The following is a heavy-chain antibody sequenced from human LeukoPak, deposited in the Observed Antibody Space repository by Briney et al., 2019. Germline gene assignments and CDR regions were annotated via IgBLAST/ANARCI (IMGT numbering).Heavy chain of an antibody. CDR3: ARDLNNYYDSSGDY. CDR2: ISYDGSNK. V-gene: IGHV3-30-3*01. J-gene: IGHJ4*02. CDR1: GFTFSSYA. D-gene: IGHD3-22*01. Sequence: GGSLRLSCAASGFTFSSYAMHWVRQAPGKGLEWVAVISYDGSNKYYADSVKGRFTISRDNSKNTLYLQMNSLRAEDTAVYYCARDLNNYYDSSGDYWGQGTLVTVSS.